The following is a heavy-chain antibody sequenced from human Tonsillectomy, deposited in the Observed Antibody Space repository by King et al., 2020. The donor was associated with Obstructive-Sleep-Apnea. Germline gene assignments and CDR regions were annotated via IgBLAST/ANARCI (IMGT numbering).Heavy chain of an antibody. CDR1: GDRFGSYW. D-gene: IGHD6-13*01. CDR3: ARRPAAGTSMVDY. Sequence: GGGVGSCGGGSGDRFGSYWIAWVRQRPGKGLEWMGIIYPGDSDTRYSPSFQGQVTISADKSINTAYLQWSSLKASDTAMYYCARRPAAGTSMVDYWGQGTLVTVSS. V-gene: IGHV5-51*01. CDR2: IYPGDSDT. J-gene: IGHJ4*02.